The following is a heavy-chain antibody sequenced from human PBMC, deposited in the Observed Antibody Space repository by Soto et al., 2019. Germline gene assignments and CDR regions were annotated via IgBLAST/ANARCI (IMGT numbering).Heavy chain of an antibody. CDR1: GFTFRSYA. CDR2: LSDSGGHT. V-gene: IGHV3-23*01. D-gene: IGHD2-2*01. CDR3: AKDSQSVSVSAARVYGMDV. Sequence: GGSLRLSCAGSGFTFRSYAMTWVRQAPGKGLEWVSTLSDSGGHTYYADSVKGRFTISRDNPKNTLYLQMNSLRAEDTAVYYCAKDSQSVSVSAARVYGMDVWGQGTTVTVSS. J-gene: IGHJ6*02.